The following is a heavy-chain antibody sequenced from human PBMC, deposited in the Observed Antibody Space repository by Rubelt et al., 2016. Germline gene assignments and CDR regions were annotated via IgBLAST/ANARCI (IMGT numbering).Heavy chain of an antibody. CDR2: INHSGST. J-gene: IGHJ4*02. D-gene: IGHD6-19*01. Sequence: CAVYGGSFSGYYWSWIRQPPGKGLEWIGEINHSGSTNYNPSLKSRVTISVDTSKNQFSLKLSSVTAADTAVYYCARDRGSGWTPGQFDYWGQGTLVTVSS. CDR1: GGSFSGYY. CDR3: ARDRGSGWTPGQFDY. V-gene: IGHV4-34*01.